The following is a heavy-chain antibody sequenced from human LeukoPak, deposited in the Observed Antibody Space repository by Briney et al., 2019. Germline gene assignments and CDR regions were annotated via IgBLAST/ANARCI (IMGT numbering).Heavy chain of an antibody. CDR1: GFTFSSYA. Sequence: GGSLRLSCAASGFTFSSYAMHWVRQAPGKGLEWVAVISYDGSNKYYADSVKGRFTISRDNSKNTLYLQMNSLRAEDTAVYYCARGRGRWFDPWGQGTLVTVSS. J-gene: IGHJ5*02. CDR2: ISYDGSNK. V-gene: IGHV3-30-3*01. CDR3: ARGRGRWFDP. D-gene: IGHD3-10*01.